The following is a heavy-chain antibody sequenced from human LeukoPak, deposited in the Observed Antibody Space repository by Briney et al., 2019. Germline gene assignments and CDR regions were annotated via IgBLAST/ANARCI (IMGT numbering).Heavy chain of an antibody. CDR2: ISGSGGST. V-gene: IGHV3-23*01. CDR3: AKLYDILTGYIDY. CDR1: GFTFSSYA. D-gene: IGHD3-9*01. J-gene: IGHJ4*02. Sequence: PGGSLRLSCAASGFTFSSYAMSWVRQAPGKGLEWVSAISGSGGSTYYADSVKGRFTISRDNSKNTLYLQMNSLRAEDTAVYHCAKLYDILTGYIDYWGQGTLVTVSS.